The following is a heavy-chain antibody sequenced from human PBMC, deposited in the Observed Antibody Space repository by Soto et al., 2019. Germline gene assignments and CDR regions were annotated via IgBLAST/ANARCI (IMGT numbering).Heavy chain of an antibody. CDR2: ISGSGGST. D-gene: IGHD3-22*01. V-gene: IGHV3-23*01. Sequence: PGGSLRLSCAASGFTFSSYAMSWVRQAPGKGLEWVSAISGSGGSTYYADSVKGRFTISRDNSKNTLYLQMNSLRAEDTAVYYCATDSSGYYYVYYYYGMDVWGQGTTVTVSS. CDR3: ATDSSGYYYVYYYYGMDV. J-gene: IGHJ6*02. CDR1: GFTFSSYA.